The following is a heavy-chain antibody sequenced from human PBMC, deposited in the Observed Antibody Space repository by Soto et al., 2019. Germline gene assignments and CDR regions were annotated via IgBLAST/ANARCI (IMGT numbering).Heavy chain of an antibody. CDR1: GGSISSSNW. CDR3: ARVLYYDSSGYLTALAPMGY. V-gene: IGHV4-4*02. J-gene: IGHJ4*02. CDR2: IYHSGST. D-gene: IGHD3-22*01. Sequence: SETLSLTCAVSGGSISSSNWWSWVRQPPGKGLEWIGEIYHSGSTNYNPSLKSRVTISVDKSKNQFSLKLSSVTAADTAVYYCARVLYYDSSGYLTALAPMGYWGQGTLVTVSS.